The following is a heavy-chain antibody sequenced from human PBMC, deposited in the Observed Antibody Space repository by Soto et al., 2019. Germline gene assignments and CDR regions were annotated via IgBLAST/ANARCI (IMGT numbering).Heavy chain of an antibody. CDR1: GYSFTSYW. J-gene: IGHJ6*02. Sequence: PGESLKISCKGSGYSFTSYWIGWVRQMPGKGLEWMGIIYPGDSDTRYSPSFQGQVTISADKSISTAYLQWSSLRSEDTAVYYCARDWAGLYYYYGMDVWGQGTTVTVSS. D-gene: IGHD6-19*01. V-gene: IGHV5-51*01. CDR2: IYPGDSDT. CDR3: ARDWAGLYYYYGMDV.